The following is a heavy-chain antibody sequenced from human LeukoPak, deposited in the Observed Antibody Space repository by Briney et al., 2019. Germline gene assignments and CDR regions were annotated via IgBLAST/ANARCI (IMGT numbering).Heavy chain of an antibody. V-gene: IGHV3-21*01. D-gene: IGHD3-16*01. CDR1: GFTFSSYS. CDR2: ISSSSSYI. CDR3: GRDPDHGAVDY. J-gene: IGHJ4*02. Sequence: GGSLRLSCAASGFTFSSYSMNWVRQAPGKGLEWVSSISSSSSYIYYADSVKGRFTISRDNAKNSLYLQMNSLRVEDTAVYYCGRDPDHGAVDYWGQGTLVTVSS.